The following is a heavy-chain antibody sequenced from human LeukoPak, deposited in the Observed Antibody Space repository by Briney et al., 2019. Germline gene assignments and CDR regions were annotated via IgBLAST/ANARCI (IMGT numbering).Heavy chain of an antibody. CDR3: ARARTVAYYSYGMDV. Sequence: RASVKVSFKASGYTFTSYGISWVRQAPGQGPEWMGWISAYNGNTNYAQNLQGRVTMPTDTTTSTAYMELRSLRSDDTAVYYCARARTVAYYSYGMDVWGQGTTVTVSS. V-gene: IGHV1-18*01. CDR1: GYTFTSYG. J-gene: IGHJ6*02. CDR2: ISAYNGNT. D-gene: IGHD4-23*01.